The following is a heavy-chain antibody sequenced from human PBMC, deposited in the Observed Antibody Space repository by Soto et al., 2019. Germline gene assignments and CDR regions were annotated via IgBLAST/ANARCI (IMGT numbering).Heavy chain of an antibody. Sequence: GGSLRLSYAASGFNFSSYAMHWVRQAPGKGLEWVAVISYDGSNKYYADSVKGRFTISRDNSKNTLYLQMNSLRAEDTAVYYCAREGVDYYYGMDVWGQGTTVTVSS. D-gene: IGHD2-15*01. CDR1: GFNFSSYA. CDR2: ISYDGSNK. J-gene: IGHJ6*02. CDR3: AREGVDYYYGMDV. V-gene: IGHV3-30-3*01.